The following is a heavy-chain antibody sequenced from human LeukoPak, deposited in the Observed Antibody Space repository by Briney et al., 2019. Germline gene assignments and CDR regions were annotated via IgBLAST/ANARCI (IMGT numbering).Heavy chain of an antibody. D-gene: IGHD3-16*01. Sequence: GGSLRLSCAASGFTFSSYGMSWVRQAPGKRLEWVASIKQDGSEKYHMDSVKGRFTISRDNAKNSLYLQMNSLGAEDTAVYYCARDLTGASDYWGQGTLVTVSS. CDR1: GFTFSSYG. CDR3: ARDLTGASDY. CDR2: IKQDGSEK. V-gene: IGHV3-7*01. J-gene: IGHJ4*02.